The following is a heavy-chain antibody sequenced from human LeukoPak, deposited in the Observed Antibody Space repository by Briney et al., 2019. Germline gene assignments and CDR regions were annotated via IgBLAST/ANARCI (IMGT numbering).Heavy chain of an antibody. D-gene: IGHD5-24*01. CDR3: AKAEEMATISADLDY. V-gene: IGHV3-23*01. CDR1: GFTFSSYA. CDR2: ISGSGGST. J-gene: IGHJ4*02. Sequence: GGSLRLSCAASGFTFSSYAMSWVRQAPGKGLEWVSAISGSGGSTYYADSVKGRFTISRDNSKNTLYLQMNSLRAEDTAVYYCAKAEEMATISADLDYWGQGTLVTVSS.